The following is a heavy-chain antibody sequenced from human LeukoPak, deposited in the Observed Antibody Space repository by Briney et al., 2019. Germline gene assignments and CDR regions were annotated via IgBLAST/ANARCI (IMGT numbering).Heavy chain of an antibody. J-gene: IGHJ4*02. Sequence: SETLSLTCTVSGGSISSGSYYWSWIRQPAGKGLEWIGRIYTSGSTNYNPSLKSRVTISVDTSKNQFSLKLSSVTAADTAVYYCAREAHYYYDSSGYYYSDYWGQGTLVTVSS. CDR3: AREAHYYYDSSGYYYSDY. D-gene: IGHD3-22*01. V-gene: IGHV4-61*02. CDR1: GGSISSGSYY. CDR2: IYTSGST.